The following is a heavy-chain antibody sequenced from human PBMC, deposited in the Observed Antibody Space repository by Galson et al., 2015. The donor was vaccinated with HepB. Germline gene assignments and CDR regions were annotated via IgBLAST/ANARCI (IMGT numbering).Heavy chain of an antibody. CDR2: IYTSGST. CDR3: ARTVVSGARGAFDI. CDR1: GGSITTYY. Sequence: SETRSLTCTVSGGSITTYYWSWIRQPAGKGLEWIGRIYTSGSTIYNPSLRRRGTMSVDTSKDQFSLNLSSVTAADTAVYFCARTVVSGARGAFDIWGQGTMVTVSS. V-gene: IGHV4-4*07. J-gene: IGHJ3*02. D-gene: IGHD2-2*01.